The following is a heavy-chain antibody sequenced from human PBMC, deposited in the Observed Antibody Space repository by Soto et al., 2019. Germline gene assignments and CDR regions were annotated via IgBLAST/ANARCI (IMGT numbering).Heavy chain of an antibody. CDR1: GYTFTGYY. V-gene: IGHV1-2*04. D-gene: IGHD2-2*01. CDR3: ARAKYRLLKPDY. Sequence: ASVKVSCKASGYTFTGYYMHWVRQAPGQGLEWMGWINPNSGGTNYAQKFQGWVTMTRGTSISTAYMELSGLRSDDTAVYYCARAKYRLLKPDYWGQGTLVTVSS. J-gene: IGHJ4*02. CDR2: INPNSGGT.